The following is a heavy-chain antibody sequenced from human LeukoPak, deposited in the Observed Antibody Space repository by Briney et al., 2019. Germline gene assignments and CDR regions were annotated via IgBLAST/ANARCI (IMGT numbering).Heavy chain of an antibody. CDR2: INAGNGNT. Sequence: PGASVKVSCKASGYTFTSSAMHWVRQAPGQRLEWMGWINAGNGNTEYSQKFQGRVTITRDTSASTAYVELSSLRSEDTAVYYCASQILLIDSSGRNARWAPSVYWGQGALVTVSS. V-gene: IGHV1-3*01. D-gene: IGHD3-22*01. CDR3: ASQILLIDSSGRNARWAPSVY. J-gene: IGHJ4*02. CDR1: GYTFTSSA.